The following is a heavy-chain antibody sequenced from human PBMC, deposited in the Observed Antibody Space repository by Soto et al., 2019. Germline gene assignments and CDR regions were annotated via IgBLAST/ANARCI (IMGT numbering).Heavy chain of an antibody. Sequence: QVQLVESGGGVVQPGRSLRLSCAASGFTFSSYGMHWVRQAPGKGLEWVAVISYDGSNKYYADSVKGRFTISRDNSKNTLYLQMNSLRAEDTAVYYCAKERSSGYSYGYFEYCGQGTLVTVSS. CDR3: AKERSSGYSYGYFEY. CDR2: ISYDGSNK. D-gene: IGHD5-18*01. CDR1: GFTFSSYG. V-gene: IGHV3-30*18. J-gene: IGHJ4*02.